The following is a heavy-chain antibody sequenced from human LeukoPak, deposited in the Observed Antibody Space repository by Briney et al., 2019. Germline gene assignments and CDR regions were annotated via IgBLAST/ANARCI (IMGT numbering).Heavy chain of an antibody. CDR2: IYYSGST. D-gene: IGHD3-3*01. V-gene: IGHV4-39*01. CDR3: ARTLRIFGVVIIPSGYFDL. J-gene: IGHJ2*01. Sequence: SETLSLTCTVSGGSTSSSSYYWGWIRQPPGKGLEWIGSIYYSGSTYYNPSLKSRVTISVDTSKNQFSLKLSSVTAADTAVYYCARTLRIFGVVIIPSGYFDLWGRGTLVTVSS. CDR1: GGSTSSSSYY.